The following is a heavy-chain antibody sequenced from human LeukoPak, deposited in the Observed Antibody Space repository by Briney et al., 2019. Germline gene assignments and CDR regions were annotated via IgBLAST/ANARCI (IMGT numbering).Heavy chain of an antibody. J-gene: IGHJ3*01. D-gene: IGHD5-24*01. V-gene: IGHV6-1*01. CDR1: GDSVSGNNTA. CDR2: TYYRSKLYN. Sequence: SQTLSLTCAISGDSVSGNNTAYNWIRQTPSRGLEWLGRTYYRSKLYNDYAVSVKSRITNNPDTSKNQLSLQLNSVTPEDTAVYYCARGGQGDGYSADEAFDFWGQGTMVTVSS. CDR3: ARGGQGDGYSADEAFDF.